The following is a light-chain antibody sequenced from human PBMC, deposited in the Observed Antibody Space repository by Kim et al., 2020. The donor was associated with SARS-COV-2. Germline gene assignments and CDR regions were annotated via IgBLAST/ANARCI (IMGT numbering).Light chain of an antibody. Sequence: SGYVGYRVTITCRASQSNSSWLAWYQQKPGKAPKLLIYKASSLESGVPSRFSGSGSGTEFTLTISSLQPDDFATYYCQQYNSYRTFGQGTKVDIK. V-gene: IGKV1-5*03. CDR3: QQYNSYRT. CDR2: KAS. CDR1: QSNSSW. J-gene: IGKJ1*01.